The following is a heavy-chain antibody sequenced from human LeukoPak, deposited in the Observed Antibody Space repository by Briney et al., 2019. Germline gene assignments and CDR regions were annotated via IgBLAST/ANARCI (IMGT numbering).Heavy chain of an antibody. CDR1: GYSFTSYW. J-gene: IGHJ5*02. CDR2: TYPGDSDT. D-gene: IGHD3-3*01. V-gene: IGHV5-51*04. Sequence: GESLKISCKGSGYSFTSYWIGWVRQMPGKGLEWMGITYPGDSDTRYSPSFQGQVTISADKPISTAYLQWSSLKASDTAMYYCARIGVLRFLEWLPNWFDPWGQGTLVTVSS. CDR3: ARIGVLRFLEWLPNWFDP.